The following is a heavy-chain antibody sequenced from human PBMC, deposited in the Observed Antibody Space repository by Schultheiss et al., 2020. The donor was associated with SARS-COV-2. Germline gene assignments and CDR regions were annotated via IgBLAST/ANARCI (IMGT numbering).Heavy chain of an antibody. V-gene: IGHV4-31*01. CDR1: GGSISSGGYY. CDR3: ARDLRSAYSRAFDI. CDR2: IYYSGST. Sequence: SETLSLTCTVSGGSISSGGYYWSWIRQHPGKGLEWIGYIYYSGSTYYNPSLKSLVTISVDTSKNQFSLKLSSVTAADTAVYYCARDLRSAYSRAFDIWGQGTMVTVSS. J-gene: IGHJ3*02. D-gene: IGHD6-13*01.